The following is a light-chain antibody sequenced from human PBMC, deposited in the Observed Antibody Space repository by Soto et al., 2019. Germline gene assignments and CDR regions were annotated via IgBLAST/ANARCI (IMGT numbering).Light chain of an antibody. CDR3: QQYKSYWT. Sequence: DIQMTQSPATLSASVGDSVTITCRASQSITYWLAWYQLKPGKAPKLLIHEASNLHSGVSSRFTGSGSGTDFTLTITSLQPEDFATYYCQQYKSYWTFGQGTKVDNK. V-gene: IGKV1-5*03. CDR1: QSITYW. CDR2: EAS. J-gene: IGKJ1*01.